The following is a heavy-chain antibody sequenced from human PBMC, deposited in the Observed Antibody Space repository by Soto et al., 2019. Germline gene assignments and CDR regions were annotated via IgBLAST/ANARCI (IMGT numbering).Heavy chain of an antibody. Sequence: GGSLRLSCAASGFTFSSYAMSWVRQAPGKGLEWVSAISGSGGSTYYADSVKGRFTISGDNAKNSLYLQMNSLRAEDTAVYYCARDLPYSSSWYNSYYYYYGMDVWGQGTTVTVSS. D-gene: IGHD6-13*01. J-gene: IGHJ6*02. CDR1: GFTFSSYA. CDR2: ISGSGGST. V-gene: IGHV3-23*01. CDR3: ARDLPYSSSWYNSYYYYYGMDV.